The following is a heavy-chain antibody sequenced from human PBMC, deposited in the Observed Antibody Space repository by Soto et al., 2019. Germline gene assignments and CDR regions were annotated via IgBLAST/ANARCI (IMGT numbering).Heavy chain of an antibody. CDR1: GFTFSSYW. J-gene: IGHJ4*02. CDR3: ATRSRGYSGYVKY. D-gene: IGHD5-12*01. V-gene: IGHV3-74*01. Sequence: GGSLRLSCAASGFTFSSYWMHWVRQAPGKGLVWVSRINSDGSSTSYADSVKGRFTISRDNSKNTLYLQMNSLRAEDTAVYYCATRSRGYSGYVKYWGQGTVVTVSS. CDR2: INSDGSST.